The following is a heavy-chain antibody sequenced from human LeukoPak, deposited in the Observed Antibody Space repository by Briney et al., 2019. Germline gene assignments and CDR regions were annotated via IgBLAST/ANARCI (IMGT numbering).Heavy chain of an antibody. CDR3: ASGLGFLVPAAMINYFDY. CDR2: IIPILGIA. Sequence: GASVKVSCKASGYTFTSYGISWVRQAPGQGLEWMGRIIPILGIANYAQKFQGRVTITADKSTSTAYMELSSLRSEDTAVYYCASGLGFLVPAAMINYFDYWGQGTLVTVSS. CDR1: GYTFTSYG. V-gene: IGHV1-69*04. D-gene: IGHD2-2*01. J-gene: IGHJ4*02.